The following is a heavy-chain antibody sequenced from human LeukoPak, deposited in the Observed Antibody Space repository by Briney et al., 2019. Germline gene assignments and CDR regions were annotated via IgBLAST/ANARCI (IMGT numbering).Heavy chain of an antibody. Sequence: SETLSLTCTVSGGSISSSSYYWGWIRQPPGKGLEWIGSIYYSGSTYYNPSLKSRVTISVDTSKNQFSLKLSSVTAADTAVYYCARDILVGAKYYAFDIWGQGTMVTVSS. CDR3: ARDILVGAKYYAFDI. J-gene: IGHJ3*02. V-gene: IGHV4-39*07. CDR1: GGSISSSSYY. CDR2: IYYSGST. D-gene: IGHD1-26*01.